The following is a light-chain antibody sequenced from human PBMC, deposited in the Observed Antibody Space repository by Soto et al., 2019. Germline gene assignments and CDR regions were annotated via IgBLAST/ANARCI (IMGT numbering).Light chain of an antibody. V-gene: IGLV4-69*01. CDR3: HSGGIGIDV. J-gene: IGLJ6*01. CDR2: LNSDGSH. CDR1: SGHSSYA. Sequence: QLVLTQSPSASASLGASVKLTCTLSSGHSSYAIAWHQQQPEKGPRYLMKLNSDGSHSKGDGIPDRFSGSSSGAERYLTIPSLQSGEGEYYYCHSGGIGIDVFGSG.